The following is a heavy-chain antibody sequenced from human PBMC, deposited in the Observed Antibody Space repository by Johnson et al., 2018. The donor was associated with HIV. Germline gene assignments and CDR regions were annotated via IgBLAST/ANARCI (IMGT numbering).Heavy chain of an antibody. J-gene: IGHJ3*02. CDR2: ISYDGSNK. CDR1: GFTFSSYA. V-gene: IGHV3-30-3*01. Sequence: QVQLVESGGGVVQPGRSLRLSCAASGFTFSSYAMHWVRQAPGKGLEWVAVISYDGSNKYYADSVKGRFTISRDNSKNTLYLQMNSLRAEDTAVYSCARGSFSRPTSPNYINDAFDIWGQGTMVTVSS. D-gene: IGHD4-11*01. CDR3: ARGSFSRPTSPNYINDAFDI.